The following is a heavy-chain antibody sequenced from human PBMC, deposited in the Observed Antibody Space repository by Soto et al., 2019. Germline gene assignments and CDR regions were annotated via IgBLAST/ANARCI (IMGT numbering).Heavy chain of an antibody. J-gene: IGHJ4*02. V-gene: IGHV4-4*07. CDR3: ARDNNDFWSLYPLAFDY. CDR1: GGSLSKYY. Sequence: SETLSLTCSVSGGSLSKYYWSWIRQPAGKGLGWIGRISTSGHVVSKVSLRSRLTMSVDMSNNHFSLKLTSVTAADTAVYYCARDNNDFWSLYPLAFDYWGQGALVTVS. D-gene: IGHD3-3*01. CDR2: ISTSGHV.